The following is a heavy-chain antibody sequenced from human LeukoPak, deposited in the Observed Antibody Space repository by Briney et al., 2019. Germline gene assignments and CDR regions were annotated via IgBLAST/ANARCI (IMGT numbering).Heavy chain of an antibody. J-gene: IGHJ4*02. V-gene: IGHV1-2*02. CDR1: EFSFIGYY. D-gene: IGHD2-15*01. Sequence: ASVKVSCKASEFSFIGYYVHWVRQAPGQGLEWMGWINRNNGGTNYAQMFQGRVTMTRDTSISTAYMELSRLRFDDTAVYYCVSSQEIVLLDYWGQGTLVTVSS. CDR3: VSSQEIVLLDY. CDR2: INRNNGGT.